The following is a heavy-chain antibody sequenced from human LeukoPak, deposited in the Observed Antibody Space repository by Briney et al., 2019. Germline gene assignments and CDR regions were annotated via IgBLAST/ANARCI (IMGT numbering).Heavy chain of an antibody. CDR3: ARDLAYNYGDPHYFDY. CDR1: GYTFPSYY. D-gene: IGHD4-17*01. J-gene: IGHJ4*02. CDR2: IGPSGCST. V-gene: IGHV1-46*01. Sequence: ASVTVSCKASGYTFPSYYLHWVRQAPGQGLEWMGIIGPSGCSTSYAQKFQGRVTMPTDTSTRAACMDARGVRSDGSAGYYFARDLAYNYGDPHYFDYGGQGTLVTVPS.